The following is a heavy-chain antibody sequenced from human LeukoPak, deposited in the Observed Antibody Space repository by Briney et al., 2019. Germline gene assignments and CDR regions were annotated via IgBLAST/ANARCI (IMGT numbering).Heavy chain of an antibody. CDR3: AKSFLPCGGDCLDTGSL. CDR1: GFTFSSYA. D-gene: IGHD2-21*01. Sequence: PGGSLRLSCAASGFTFSSYAMTWVRQAPGKGLEWVSAISGSGGRTYYADSVKGRFTISRDNSKNTLYLQMNSLRAEDTAVYYCAKSFLPCGGDCLDTGSLWGQGTMVTVSS. CDR2: ISGSGGRT. J-gene: IGHJ3*01. V-gene: IGHV3-23*01.